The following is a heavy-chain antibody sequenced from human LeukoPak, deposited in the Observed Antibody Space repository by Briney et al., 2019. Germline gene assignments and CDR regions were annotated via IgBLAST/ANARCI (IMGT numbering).Heavy chain of an antibody. CDR2: IYPTDSTT. Sequence: GESLKISCKGSGYSFTSNWIAWVRQMPGKGLEWMGIIYPTDSTTRYSPSFQGQVTISADKSINTAYLQWSSLKASDTAMYYCARQFRDSSGYYSYYFDYWGQGTLVTVSS. J-gene: IGHJ4*02. CDR1: GYSFTSNW. CDR3: ARQFRDSSGYYSYYFDY. V-gene: IGHV5-51*01. D-gene: IGHD3-22*01.